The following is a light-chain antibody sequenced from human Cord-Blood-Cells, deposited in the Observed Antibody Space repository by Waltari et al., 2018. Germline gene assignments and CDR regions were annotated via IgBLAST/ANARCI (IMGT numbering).Light chain of an antibody. CDR2: WAS. J-gene: IGKJ5*01. Sequence: DIVMNQSPDSLAVSLGERATINFKSCQSVLYSSNNKNYLAWYQQKPGQPPKLLIYWASTRESGVPDRFSGSGSGTDFTLTISSLQAEDVAVYYCQQYYSTPVTFGQGTRLEIK. V-gene: IGKV4-1*01. CDR1: QSVLYSSNNKNY. CDR3: QQYYSTPVT.